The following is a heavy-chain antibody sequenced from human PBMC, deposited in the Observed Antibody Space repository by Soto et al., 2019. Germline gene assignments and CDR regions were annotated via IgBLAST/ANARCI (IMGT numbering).Heavy chain of an antibody. Sequence: EVQLLESGGGLVQPGGSLGLSCAASGFTFSSYAMSWVRQAPGKGLEWVSAISGSGGSTYYADSVKGRFTISRDNSKNTLYLQMNSLRAEDPAVYYCAKGELSWVTTLHYWGQGTLVTVSS. CDR3: AKGELSWVTTLHY. CDR1: GFTFSSYA. D-gene: IGHD4-17*01. CDR2: ISGSGGST. J-gene: IGHJ4*02. V-gene: IGHV3-23*01.